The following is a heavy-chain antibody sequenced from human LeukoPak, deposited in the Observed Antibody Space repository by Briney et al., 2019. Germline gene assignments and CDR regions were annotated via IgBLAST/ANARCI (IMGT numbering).Heavy chain of an antibody. CDR3: ARGGGGYYGSGSYLIAH. CDR1: GYSFRNYG. V-gene: IGHV1-18*01. CDR2: ISVYNGNT. J-gene: IGHJ4*02. Sequence: ASVKVSCKASGYSFRNYGISWVRQAPGQGLEYMGWISVYNGNTNYAQRLQGRVTMTADTSTSTVYMELRSLRSDDTAVYYCARGGGGYYGSGSYLIAHGGQGTRVTVSS. D-gene: IGHD3-10*01.